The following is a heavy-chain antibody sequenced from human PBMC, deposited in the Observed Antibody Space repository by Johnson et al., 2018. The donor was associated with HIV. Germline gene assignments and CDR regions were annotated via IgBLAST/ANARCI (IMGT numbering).Heavy chain of an antibody. CDR1: GFTFSSSD. D-gene: IGHD6-25*01. CDR2: ISYDGSNK. J-gene: IGHJ3*02. Sequence: VQLVESGGGVVQPGRSLRLSCAASGFTFSSSDMHWVRQAPGKGLEWVALISYDGSNKYHADSVQGRFTISRDNSKNTLYLQMNSLRPEDTAAYYCATIAAHGAAFDIWGQGTVVTVSS. V-gene: IGHV3-30*03. CDR3: ATIAAHGAAFDI.